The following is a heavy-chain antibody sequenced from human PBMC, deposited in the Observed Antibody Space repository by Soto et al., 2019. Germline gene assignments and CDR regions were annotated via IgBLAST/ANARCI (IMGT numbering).Heavy chain of an antibody. CDR2: ISPYSGET. J-gene: IGHJ4*02. Sequence: ASVKVSCKASGYPFTSYGIVWVRQAPGQGLEWMGWISPYSGETRYTEKFHDRLTLSTDTSTKTAYMDLRNLTSDDPAVYFCARGPVAGSDFWGQGTLVTVSS. CDR1: GYPFTSYG. CDR3: ARGPVAGSDF. D-gene: IGHD6-19*01. V-gene: IGHV1-18*01.